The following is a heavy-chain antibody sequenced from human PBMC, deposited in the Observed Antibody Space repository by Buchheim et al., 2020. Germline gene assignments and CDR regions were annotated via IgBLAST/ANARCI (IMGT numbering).Heavy chain of an antibody. CDR1: GFNFGSYH. D-gene: IGHD5-24*01. J-gene: IGHJ4*02. CDR3: ERDPSGYRAGWSVLNY. CDR2: VSHSGHTA. V-gene: IGHV3-48*03. Sequence: EVELVESGGGLVQPGGSLRLSCSASGFNFGSYHMHWVRQAPGEGLEWIAYVSHSGHTATYADSVRGRFTASRDKAKNSLYLRMNGLRVDDTATYYCERDPSGYRAGWSVLNYWGQGTL.